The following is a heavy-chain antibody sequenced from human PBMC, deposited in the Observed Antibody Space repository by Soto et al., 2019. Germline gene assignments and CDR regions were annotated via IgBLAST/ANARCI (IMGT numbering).Heavy chain of an antibody. J-gene: IGHJ4*02. V-gene: IGHV3-23*01. CDR2: ITATGDRT. Sequence: QPGGSLRLSCADSGFRFSSYSMSWVRQTPGKGLEWVAAITATGDRTYYADSVTGRFTISRDNSKKTYYLQMTSLRAEDTAMYYCATMNGYFEYWGQGTPVTVSA. CDR3: ATMNGYFEY. D-gene: IGHD3-22*01. CDR1: GFRFSSYS.